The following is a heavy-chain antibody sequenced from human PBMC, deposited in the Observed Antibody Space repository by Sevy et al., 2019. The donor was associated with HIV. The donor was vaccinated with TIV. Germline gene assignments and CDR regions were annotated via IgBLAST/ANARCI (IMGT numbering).Heavy chain of an antibody. Sequence: SETLSLTCTVSGDSISNSVWSWIRQPPGKGLEWIGYLYYSGNTNYNPSLKTRVTISVDTSKNQFSLSLKSVTAADTAVYYCARDYYDDRPRGFDPWGQGILVTVSS. V-gene: IGHV4-59*01. CDR2: LYYSGNT. CDR3: ARDYYDDRPRGFDP. J-gene: IGHJ5*02. D-gene: IGHD3-22*01. CDR1: GDSISNSV.